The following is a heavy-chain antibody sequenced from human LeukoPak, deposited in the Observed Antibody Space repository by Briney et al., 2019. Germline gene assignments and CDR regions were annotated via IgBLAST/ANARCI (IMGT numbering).Heavy chain of an antibody. D-gene: IGHD3-22*01. CDR1: GLTFSAYY. V-gene: IGHV3-11*04. CDR3: ARDLGPDYYDSSGFSGG. J-gene: IGHJ4*02. Sequence: PGGSLRLSCAASGLTFSAYYMSWIRQAPGKGLEWVSYISSSGSTIYYADSVKGRFTISRDNAKNSLYLQMNSLRAEDTAVYYCARDLGPDYYDSSGFSGGGGQGTLVTVSS. CDR2: ISSSGSTI.